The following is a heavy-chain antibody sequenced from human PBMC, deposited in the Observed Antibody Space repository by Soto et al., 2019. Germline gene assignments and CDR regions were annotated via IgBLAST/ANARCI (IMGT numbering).Heavy chain of an antibody. CDR2: ISSSGDSA. CDR3: AHPRGYGVFDAVDI. V-gene: IGHV3-23*01. D-gene: IGHD4-17*01. J-gene: IGHJ3*02. Sequence: WGSLRLSXAASGVIFSTYAMNWVRQAPGKGLEWVSAISSSGDSAYYAESVRGRFTISRDNSINTLYLQMRSLRPEDTAVYYCAHPRGYGVFDAVDIWGQGTMVTVSS. CDR1: GVIFSTYA.